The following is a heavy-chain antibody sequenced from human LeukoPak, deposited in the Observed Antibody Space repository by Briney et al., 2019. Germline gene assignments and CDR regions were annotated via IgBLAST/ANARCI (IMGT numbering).Heavy chain of an antibody. CDR2: ISGSGGST. Sequence: PGGSLRLSCAASGFTFSSYAMSWVRQAPGKGLEWVSAISGSGGSTYYADSVKGRFTISRDNSKNTLYLQMSSLRAEDTAVYYCAKPSLIVVVTAPDYWGQGTLVTVSS. J-gene: IGHJ4*02. V-gene: IGHV3-23*01. CDR3: AKPSLIVVVTAPDY. CDR1: GFTFSSYA. D-gene: IGHD2-21*02.